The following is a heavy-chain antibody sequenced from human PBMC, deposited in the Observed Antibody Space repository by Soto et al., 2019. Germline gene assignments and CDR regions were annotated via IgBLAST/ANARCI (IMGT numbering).Heavy chain of an antibody. D-gene: IGHD3-9*01. CDR2: IIPIFGTA. CDR1: GGTFSSYA. V-gene: IGHV1-69*13. J-gene: IGHJ1*01. Sequence: SVKVSCKASGGTFSSYAISWVRQAPGQGLEWMGGIIPIFGTANYAQKFQGRVTITADESTSTAYMELSSLRSEDTAVYYCARGPTYYDILTGYRAEYFQHWGQGTLVTVSS. CDR3: ARGPTYYDILTGYRAEYFQH.